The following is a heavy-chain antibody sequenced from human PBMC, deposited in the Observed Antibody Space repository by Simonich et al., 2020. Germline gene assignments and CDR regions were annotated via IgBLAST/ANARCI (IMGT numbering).Heavy chain of an antibody. CDR3: ARVRFEAFDI. J-gene: IGHJ3*02. CDR1: GYTFTGYY. CDR2: INPNRGGK. V-gene: IGHV1-2*02. Sequence: QVQLVQSGAEVKKPGASVKVSCKASGYTFTGYYMHWVRQAPGKGLEGRGWINPNRGGKNYAQKFQGRVTRTRDTAISTAYMELSRLRSDDTAVYYCARVRFEAFDIWGQGTMVTVSS.